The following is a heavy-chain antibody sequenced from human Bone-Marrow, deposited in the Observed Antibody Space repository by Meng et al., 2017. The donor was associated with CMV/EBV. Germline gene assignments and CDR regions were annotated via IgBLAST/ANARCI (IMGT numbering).Heavy chain of an antibody. CDR1: GGSFSGYY. CDR3: ARTGDCTSTSCYTYFDF. D-gene: IGHD2-2*02. CDR2: IYHSGST. Sequence: SETLSLTCAVYGGSFSGYYWSWIRQPPGKGLEWIGSIYHSGSTYYNPSLKSRVTISVDTSKNQFSLKLSSVTAADTAVYYCARTGDCTSTSCYTYFDFWGQGTPVTVSS. V-gene: IGHV4-34*01. J-gene: IGHJ4*02.